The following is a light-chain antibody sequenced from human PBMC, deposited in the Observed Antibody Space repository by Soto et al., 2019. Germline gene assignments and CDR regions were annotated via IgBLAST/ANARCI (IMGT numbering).Light chain of an antibody. CDR2: DAS. CDR3: QQYDISPRT. V-gene: IGKV3D-20*01. J-gene: IGKJ1*01. Sequence: EIVLAQSPATLSLSPGDRATLSCGASQSVSRSYLAWYQQKPGLAPRLIIYDASTRATGIPDRFSGSGSGTDFTLTISRLEPEDSAVYYCQQYDISPRTFGQGTKVDIK. CDR1: QSVSRSY.